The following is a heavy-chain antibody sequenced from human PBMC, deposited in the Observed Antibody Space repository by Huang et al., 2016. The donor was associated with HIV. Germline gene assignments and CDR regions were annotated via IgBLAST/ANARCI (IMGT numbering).Heavy chain of an antibody. CDR3: ATVDYYDTSGPQRGYFDN. D-gene: IGHD3-22*01. V-gene: IGHV1-69*11. J-gene: IGHJ4*02. Sequence: QVQLVQSGAEVKKPGSSVKVSCTASGGSFRKFAIGWVRQAPGQGLEWMARIIPTLGTANYAQKVQGRVTIIADESTSTAYMELSSLRSEDTAVYYCATVDYYDTSGPQRGYFDNWGQGTLVTVSS. CDR2: IIPTLGTA. CDR1: GGSFRKFA.